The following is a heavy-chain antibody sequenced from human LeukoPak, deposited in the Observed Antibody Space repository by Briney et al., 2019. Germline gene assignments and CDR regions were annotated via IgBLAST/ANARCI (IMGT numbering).Heavy chain of an antibody. J-gene: IGHJ4*02. CDR3: AKDYTLQYPRGVDY. Sequence: GGSLRLSCAASGFTFSTYWMSWVRQAPGKGLEWVSAISGSGGSTYYADSVKGRFTISRDNSKNTLYLQMNSLRAEDTAVYYCAKDYTLQYPRGVDYWGQGTLVTVSS. V-gene: IGHV3-23*01. CDR1: GFTFSTYW. CDR2: ISGSGGST. D-gene: IGHD4-11*01.